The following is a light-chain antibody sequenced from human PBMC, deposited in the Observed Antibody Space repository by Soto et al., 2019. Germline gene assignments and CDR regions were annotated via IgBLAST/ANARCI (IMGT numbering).Light chain of an antibody. CDR3: QHYGTSAL. V-gene: IGKV3-20*01. CDR2: GAS. Sequence: EIVLTQSPGTLSLSPGERATLSCRASQSVSSSYLAWYQQKPGQAPRLLIYGASNRATVIPDRFSVSASGTDCTLTISRLEPEDVADYYCQHYGTSALFGPGTKVDIK. J-gene: IGKJ3*01. CDR1: QSVSSSY.